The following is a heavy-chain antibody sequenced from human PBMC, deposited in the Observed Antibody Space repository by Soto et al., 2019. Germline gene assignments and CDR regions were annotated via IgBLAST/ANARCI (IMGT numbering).Heavy chain of an antibody. D-gene: IGHD3-9*01. CDR3: AERGKYYDILTGYSPFDY. J-gene: IGHJ4*02. V-gene: IGHV3-23*01. CDR1: GFTFSSYA. CDR2: ISGSGGST. Sequence: PGGSLRLSCAASGFTFSSYAMSWVRQAPGKGLEWVSAISGSGGSTYYADPVKGRFTISRDNSKNTLYLQMNSLRAEDTAVYYCAERGKYYDILTGYSPFDYWGQGTLVTVSS.